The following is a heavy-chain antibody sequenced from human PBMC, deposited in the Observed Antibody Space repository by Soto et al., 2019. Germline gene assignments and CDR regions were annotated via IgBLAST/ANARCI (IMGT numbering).Heavy chain of an antibody. V-gene: IGHV3-48*03. D-gene: IGHD3-3*01. CDR1: GFTFSSYE. Sequence: GGSLRLSCAASGFTFSSYEMNWVRQAPGKGLEWVSYISSSGSTIYYADSVKGRFTISRDNAKNSLYLQMNSLRAEDTAVYYCARARPDVWSGPPMEDMDVWDQGATVAVSS. J-gene: IGHJ6*02. CDR3: ARARPDVWSGPPMEDMDV. CDR2: ISSSGSTI.